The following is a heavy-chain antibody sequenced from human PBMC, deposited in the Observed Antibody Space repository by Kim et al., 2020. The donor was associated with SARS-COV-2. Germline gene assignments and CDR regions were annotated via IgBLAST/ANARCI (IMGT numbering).Heavy chain of an antibody. CDR1: GGSISSSSYY. CDR3: ARHEPYYGDYGNWFDP. D-gene: IGHD4-17*01. CDR2: IYYSGST. Sequence: SETLSLTCTVSGGSISSSSYYWGWIRQPPGKGLEWIGSIYYSGSTYYNPSLKSRVTISVDTSKNQFSLKLSSVTAADTAVYYCARHEPYYGDYGNWFDPWGQGTLVTVSS. J-gene: IGHJ5*02. V-gene: IGHV4-39*01.